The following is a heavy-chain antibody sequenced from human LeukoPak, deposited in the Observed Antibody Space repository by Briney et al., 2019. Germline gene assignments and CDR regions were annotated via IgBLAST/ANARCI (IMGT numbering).Heavy chain of an antibody. J-gene: IGHJ6*03. V-gene: IGHV1-18*01. Sequence: GASVKVSCKASGYTFTSYGISWVRQAPGQGLEWMGWISAYNGNTNYAQKLQGRVTMTTDTSTSTAYMELRSLRSDDTAVYYCARDGDMEQPGTYYYYMDVWGKGTTVTVSS. CDR1: GYTFTSYG. CDR3: ARDGDMEQPGTYYYYMDV. D-gene: IGHD2-15*01. CDR2: ISAYNGNT.